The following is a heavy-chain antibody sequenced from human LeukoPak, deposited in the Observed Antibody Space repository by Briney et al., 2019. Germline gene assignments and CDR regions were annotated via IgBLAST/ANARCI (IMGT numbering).Heavy chain of an antibody. CDR1: GYSFSSYW. CDR2: IYPGDSDT. D-gene: IGHD3-22*01. V-gene: IGHV5-51*01. J-gene: IGHJ4*02. Sequence: GESLKISCQASGYSFSSYWIAWMRHMPGKGLEWMGIIYPGDSDTKYSPSFEGQVTISADKSTSTTYLQWSSLRASDTAIYYCARRWYDSSGYSRHFDYWGQGTLVTVPS. CDR3: ARRWYDSSGYSRHFDY.